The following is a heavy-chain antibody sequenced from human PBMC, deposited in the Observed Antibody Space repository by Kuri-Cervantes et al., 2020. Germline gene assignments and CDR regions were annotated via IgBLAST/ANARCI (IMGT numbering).Heavy chain of an antibody. Sequence: GESLKISCAASGFTFSSYAMSWVRQAPGKGLEWVSAISGSGGSTYYADSVKGRFTISRDNSKNTLYLQMNSLRAEDTALYYCAKDITRTFNSFDIWGQGTMVTVSS. CDR1: GFTFSSYA. CDR3: AKDITRTFNSFDI. D-gene: IGHD1-14*01. V-gene: IGHV3-23*01. CDR2: ISGSGGST. J-gene: IGHJ3*02.